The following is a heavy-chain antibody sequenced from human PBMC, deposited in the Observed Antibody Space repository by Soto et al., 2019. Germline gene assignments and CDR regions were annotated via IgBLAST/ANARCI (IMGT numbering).Heavy chain of an antibody. Sequence: ASVKVSCKASGYIFTSYYIHWVRQAPGQGLEWMGWINPFDGSRMFAQSFQGRVTMTRDTSTSTVYMEVSSLRSEDTAVYYCSRVDPGQTSPFDHWGQGTLVIVSS. D-gene: IGHD2-2*03. CDR2: INPFDGSR. J-gene: IGHJ4*02. CDR1: GYIFTSYY. V-gene: IGHV1-46*03. CDR3: SRVDPGQTSPFDH.